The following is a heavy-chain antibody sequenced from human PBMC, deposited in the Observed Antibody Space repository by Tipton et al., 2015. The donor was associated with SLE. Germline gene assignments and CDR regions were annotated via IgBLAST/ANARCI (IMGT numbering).Heavy chain of an antibody. J-gene: IGHJ6*03. V-gene: IGHV4-61*09. CDR1: GASMNSGTDY. CDR3: ARGPIEGYYYYYMDV. D-gene: IGHD1-26*01. Sequence: TLSLTCTVSGASMNSGTDYWSWIRQPAGKGLEWIGHIYSTGSRPGGTDYNPSLQSRVTISVDTSKSQFSLKLSSVTAADTAVYYCARGPIEGYYYYYMDVWGKGTTVTVSS. CDR2: IYSTGSRPGGT.